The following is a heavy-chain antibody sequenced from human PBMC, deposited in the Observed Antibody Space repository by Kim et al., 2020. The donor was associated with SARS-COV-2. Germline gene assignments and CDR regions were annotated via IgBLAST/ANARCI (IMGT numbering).Heavy chain of an antibody. D-gene: IGHD6-19*01. CDR2: LRQSGGNT. CDR3: AKVTSGSSGWFEYFQR. Sequence: GGSLRLSCAASGFTFNSYAMSWVRQAPGKGLEWVSGLRQSGGNTEYADSVKGRFSISRDNSKNTLYLQMNRLRAEDTAVYYCAKVTSGSSGWFEYFQRWGHGALVAVSS. V-gene: IGHV3-23*01. CDR1: GFTFNSYA. J-gene: IGHJ1*01.